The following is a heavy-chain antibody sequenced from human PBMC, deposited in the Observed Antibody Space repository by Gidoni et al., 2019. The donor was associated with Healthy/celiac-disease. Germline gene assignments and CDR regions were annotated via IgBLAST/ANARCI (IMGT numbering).Heavy chain of an antibody. Sequence: EVQLVESGGGLVQPGVSLRLSCAASGFPFRSYDMHWVRQATGKGLEWVLAIGTAGDTYYPGYVKGRFTISRENAKNSLYLQMNSLRAGDTAVYYCATKRITDGAFDIWGQGTMVTVSS. J-gene: IGHJ3*02. V-gene: IGHV3-13*01. CDR2: IGTAGDT. CDR3: ATKRITDGAFDI. D-gene: IGHD3-16*01. CDR1: GFPFRSYD.